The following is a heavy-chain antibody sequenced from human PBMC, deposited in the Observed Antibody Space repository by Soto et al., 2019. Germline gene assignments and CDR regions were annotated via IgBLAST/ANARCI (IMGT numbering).Heavy chain of an antibody. V-gene: IGHV4-34*01. CDR2: INHSGST. Sequence: SETLSLTCAVYGGSFSGYYWSWIRQPPGKGLEWIGEINHSGSTNYNPSLKSRVTISVDTSKNQFSLKLSSVTAADTAVYYCARSLNYVWGSYRPTNFDYWGQGTLVTVSS. J-gene: IGHJ4*02. D-gene: IGHD3-16*02. CDR1: GGSFSGYY. CDR3: ARSLNYVWGSYRPTNFDY.